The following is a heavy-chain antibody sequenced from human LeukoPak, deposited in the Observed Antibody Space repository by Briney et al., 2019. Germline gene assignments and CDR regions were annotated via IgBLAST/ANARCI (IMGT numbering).Heavy chain of an antibody. D-gene: IGHD3-3*01. CDR2: IYYSGST. Sequence: SETLSLTCTVSGGSISSYYWGWIRQPPGKGLEWIGYIYYSGSTNYNPSLKSRVTISVDTSKNQSSLKLTSVTAADTAVYYCARGVPEYYDFWSGYFYYFDYWGQGTLVTVSS. J-gene: IGHJ4*02. V-gene: IGHV4-59*01. CDR1: GGSISSYY. CDR3: ARGVPEYYDFWSGYFYYFDY.